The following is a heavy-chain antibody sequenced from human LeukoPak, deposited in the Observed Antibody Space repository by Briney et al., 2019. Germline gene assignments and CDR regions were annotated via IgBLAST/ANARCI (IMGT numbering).Heavy chain of an antibody. CDR3: ARDGLAWTYFDY. D-gene: IGHD3/OR15-3a*01. J-gene: IGHJ4*02. V-gene: IGHV1-18*01. CDR2: ISAYNGNT. Sequence: ASVKVSCKASGYTFTSYGISWVRQAPGQGLEWMGWISAYNGNTNYAQKLQGRVTMTTDTSTSTAHMELRSLRSDDTAVYYCARDGLAWTYFDYWGQGTLVTVSS. CDR1: GYTFTSYG.